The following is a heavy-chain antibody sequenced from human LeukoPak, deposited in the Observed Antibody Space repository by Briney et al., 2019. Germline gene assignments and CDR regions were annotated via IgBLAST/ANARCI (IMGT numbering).Heavy chain of an antibody. V-gene: IGHV1-2*06. CDR1: GYTFTGYY. Sequence: GASVKVSCKASGYTFTGYYMHWVRQAPGQGLEWMGRINPNRGGTNYAQKFQGRVTMTRDTSISTAYMELSRLRSDEAAVYYCARAYCSGGRCYPAWFDPWGKGTLVTASS. CDR2: INPNRGGT. CDR3: ARAYCSGGRCYPAWFDP. D-gene: IGHD2-15*01. J-gene: IGHJ5*02.